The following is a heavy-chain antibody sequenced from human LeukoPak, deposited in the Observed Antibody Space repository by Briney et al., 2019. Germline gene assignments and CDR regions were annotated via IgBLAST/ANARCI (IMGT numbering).Heavy chain of an antibody. D-gene: IGHD4-17*01. Sequence: GSLRLSCAASGFTFSSYSMNWVRQAPGKGLEWVSSISSSSSYIYYADSVKGRFTISRDNAKNSLYLQMNSLRAEDTAVYYCARDINYGGNYGMDVWGQGTTVTVSS. CDR1: GFTFSSYS. J-gene: IGHJ6*02. V-gene: IGHV3-21*01. CDR2: ISSSSSYI. CDR3: ARDINYGGNYGMDV.